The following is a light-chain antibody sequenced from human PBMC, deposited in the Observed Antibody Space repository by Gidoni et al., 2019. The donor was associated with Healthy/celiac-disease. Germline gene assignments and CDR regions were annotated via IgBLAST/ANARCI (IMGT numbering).Light chain of an antibody. CDR2: GNS. V-gene: IGLV1-40*01. Sequence: QPVLTQPPSVSGAPGQSVTISCTGSSSNIGAGYDVHWYQQLPGTAPKLLIYGNSNRPSGVPDRFSGSKSGTSASLAITGLQAEDEADYYCQSYDSSLRVVFGGGTKLTVL. CDR1: SSNIGAGYD. CDR3: QSYDSSLRVV. J-gene: IGLJ2*01.